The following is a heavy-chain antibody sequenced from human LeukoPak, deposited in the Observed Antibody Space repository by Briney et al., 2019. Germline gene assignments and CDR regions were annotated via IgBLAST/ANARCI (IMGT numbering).Heavy chain of an antibody. D-gene: IGHD6-13*01. CDR2: IYTSGST. CDR3: AGETYSSSSHDDYYYYGMDV. CDR1: GGSISSYY. J-gene: IGHJ6*02. Sequence: SETLSLTCTVSGGSISSYYWSWIWQPAGKGLEWIGRIYTSGSTNYNPSLKSRVTISVDTSKNQFSLKLSSVTAADTAVYYCAGETYSSSSHDDYYYYGMDVWGQGTTVTVSS. V-gene: IGHV4-4*07.